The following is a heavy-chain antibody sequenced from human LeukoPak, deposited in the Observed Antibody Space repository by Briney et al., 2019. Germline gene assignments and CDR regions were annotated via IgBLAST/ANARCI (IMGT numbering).Heavy chain of an antibody. Sequence: GGSLRLSCAASGFTFGSYSMNWVRQAPGKGLEWVSSISSSSSYIYYADSVKGRFTISRDNAKNSLYLQMNSLRAEGTAVYYCARDPGGGNGRFDYWGQGTLVTVSS. V-gene: IGHV3-21*01. D-gene: IGHD2-15*01. J-gene: IGHJ4*02. CDR2: ISSSSSYI. CDR1: GFTFGSYS. CDR3: ARDPGGGNGRFDY.